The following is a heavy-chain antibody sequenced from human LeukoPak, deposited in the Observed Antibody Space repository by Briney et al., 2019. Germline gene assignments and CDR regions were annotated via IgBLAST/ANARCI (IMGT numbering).Heavy chain of an antibody. J-gene: IGHJ3*02. D-gene: IGHD2-15*01. CDR2: IRYDGSNK. Sequence: GGALRLSCAASGFTFSSYGMHWVRQAPGKGLEWVAFIRYDGSNKYYADSVKGRFTISRDNSKNTLYLQMNSLRAEDTAVYRCAKDLSYSYDIWGQGTKVTVSS. CDR1: GFTFSSYG. CDR3: AKDLSYSYDI. V-gene: IGHV3-30*02.